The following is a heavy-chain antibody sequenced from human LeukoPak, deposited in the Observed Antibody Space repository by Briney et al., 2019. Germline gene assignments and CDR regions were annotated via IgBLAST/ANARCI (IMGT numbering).Heavy chain of an antibody. CDR3: ARFYGSGRREVFDI. CDR1: GYIFTDHF. J-gene: IGHJ3*02. Sequence: ASVNVSCKSSGYIFTDHFIHWVRQAPGQGLEWMGWINPNSGGTNNAQKFQGRVTMSGYTYTRTTYMDLRRLRSDDTAVYYCARFYGSGRREVFDIWGQGTRVTVSS. V-gene: IGHV1-2*02. CDR2: INPNSGGT. D-gene: IGHD3-10*01.